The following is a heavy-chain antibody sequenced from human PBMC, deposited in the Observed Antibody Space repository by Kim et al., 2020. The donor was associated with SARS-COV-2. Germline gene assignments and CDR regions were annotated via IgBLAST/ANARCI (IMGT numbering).Heavy chain of an antibody. CDR2: FDRENGQT. V-gene: IGHV1-24*01. D-gene: IGHD3-3*01. CDR3: TTLFTDLAVDSTSRWFDP. Sequence: ASVKVSCKVSGFTLDELSIHWVRQAPGKGLEWMGGFDRENGQTTSAQKFQGRLSMTEDTSRDTAYMELSSLTSEDTAIYYCTTLFTDLAVDSTSRWFDPWGQGALVTVSS. CDR1: GFTLDELS. J-gene: IGHJ5*02.